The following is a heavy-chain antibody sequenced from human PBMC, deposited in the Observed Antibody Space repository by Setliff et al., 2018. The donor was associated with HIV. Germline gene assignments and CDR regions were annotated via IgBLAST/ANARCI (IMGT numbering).Heavy chain of an antibody. D-gene: IGHD3-22*01. CDR1: GYTFTGYY. V-gene: IGHV1-3*01. CDR3: ARGRRITMIVVARWDAFDI. J-gene: IGHJ3*02. Sequence: GASVKVSCKASGYTFTGYYMHWVRQAPGQRLEWMGWINAGNGNTKYSQKFQGRVTITRDTSASTAYMELSSLRSEDTAVYYCARGRRITMIVVARWDAFDIWGQGTMVTVSS. CDR2: INAGNGNT.